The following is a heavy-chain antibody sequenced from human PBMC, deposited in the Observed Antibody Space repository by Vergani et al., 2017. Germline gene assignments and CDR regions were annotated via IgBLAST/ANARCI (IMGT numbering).Heavy chain of an antibody. Sequence: QVQLVQSGAEVKKPGASVKVSCKASGYTFTSYGISWVRQAPGQGLEWMGWISAYNGNTNYAQKLQGRVTMTTDTSTSTAYMELRSLRSDDTAVYYCAGVETVDCSGGSGPYYYGMDVWGQGTTVTVSS. J-gene: IGHJ6*02. CDR3: AGVETVDCSGGSGPYYYGMDV. D-gene: IGHD2-15*01. CDR1: GYTFTSYG. V-gene: IGHV1-18*04. CDR2: ISAYNGNT.